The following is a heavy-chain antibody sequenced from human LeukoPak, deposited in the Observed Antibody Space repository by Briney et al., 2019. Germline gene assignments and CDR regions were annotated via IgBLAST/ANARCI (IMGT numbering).Heavy chain of an antibody. V-gene: IGHV3-15*07. CDR2: IKSKTDGETT. J-gene: IGHJ4*02. D-gene: IGHD3-10*01. CDR3: TTDLGTYYHGSQRLIPIDY. CDR1: GFTFSNAW. Sequence: GGSLRLSCAASGFTFSNAWMNWVRQAPGKGLEWVGRIKSKTDGETTNYAEPVRGRFTISRDDSKSAVYLQMNSLKIEDTAVYYCTTDLGTYYHGSQRLIPIDYWGQGTLVTVSS.